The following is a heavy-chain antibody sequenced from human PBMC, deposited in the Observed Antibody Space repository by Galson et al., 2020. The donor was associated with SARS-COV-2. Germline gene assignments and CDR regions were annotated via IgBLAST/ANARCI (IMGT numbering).Heavy chain of an antibody. D-gene: IGHD5-12*01. Sequence: SETLSLTCTVSGGSISSSSYYWGWIRQPPGKGLEWIGSIYYSGSTYYNPSLKSRVTISVDTSKNQFSLRLSSVTAADTAVYYCARSLGVATTLDSWGQGALVTVSS. J-gene: IGHJ4*02. CDR2: IYYSGST. V-gene: IGHV4-39*01. CDR1: GGSISSSSYY. CDR3: ARSLGVATTLDS.